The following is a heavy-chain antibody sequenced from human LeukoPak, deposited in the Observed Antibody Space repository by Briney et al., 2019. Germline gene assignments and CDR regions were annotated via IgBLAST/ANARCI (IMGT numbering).Heavy chain of an antibody. Sequence: GESLKISCKGSGYSFTSYWIGWVRQLPGKGLEWMGIIYPGDSDTRYSPSFQGQVTISADKSISTAYLQWSSLKASDTAMYYCARRRQGSRRDGYTDDAFDIWGQGTMVTVSS. J-gene: IGHJ3*02. CDR1: GYSFTSYW. CDR3: ARRRQGSRRDGYTDDAFDI. D-gene: IGHD5-24*01. CDR2: IYPGDSDT. V-gene: IGHV5-51*01.